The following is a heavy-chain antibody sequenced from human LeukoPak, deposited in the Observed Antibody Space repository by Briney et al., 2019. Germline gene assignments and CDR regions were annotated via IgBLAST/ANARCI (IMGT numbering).Heavy chain of an antibody. V-gene: IGHV4-59*08. CDR3: ARTGSTWPKTFDY. D-gene: IGHD6-13*01. CDR2: IYYSGIT. J-gene: IGHJ4*02. Sequence: SETLSLTCTVSGGSITSHYWSWIRQPPGKELEWIGYIYYSGITDYNPSLRSRVTISVDTSKNQFSLKLNSVTAADTAVYYCARTGSTWPKTFDYWGQGTLVTVSS. CDR1: GGSITSHY.